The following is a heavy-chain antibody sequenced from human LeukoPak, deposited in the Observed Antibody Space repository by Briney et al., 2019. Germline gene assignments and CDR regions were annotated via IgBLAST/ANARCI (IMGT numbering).Heavy chain of an antibody. CDR3: ARSVGSYYGDF. CDR1: GFTFSTYT. D-gene: IGHD4-11*01. CDR2: ITSSSSFT. V-gene: IGHV3-21*06. Sequence: GGSLTFSCAASGFTFSTYTMSWVRQAPGKGLEWVSSITSSSSFTYYADSVKGRFTISRDNAKNLLYLQMNSLRVEDTAVYHCARSVGSYYGDFWGQGTLVTVSS. J-gene: IGHJ4*02.